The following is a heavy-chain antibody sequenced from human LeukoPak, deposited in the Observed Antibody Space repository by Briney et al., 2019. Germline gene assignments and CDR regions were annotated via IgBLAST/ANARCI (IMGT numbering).Heavy chain of an antibody. CDR2: IDPSDSYT. CDR3: ARGGLDYYDSSGYSLYYFDY. J-gene: IGHJ4*02. D-gene: IGHD3-22*01. V-gene: IGHV5-10-1*01. CDR1: GYRFTSYW. Sequence: GESLKISCKGSGYRFTSYWISWVRQMPGKGLEWMGRIDPSDSYTNYSPSFQGHVTISADKSISTAYLQWSSLKASDTAMYYCARGGLDYYDSSGYSLYYFDYWGQGTLVTVSS.